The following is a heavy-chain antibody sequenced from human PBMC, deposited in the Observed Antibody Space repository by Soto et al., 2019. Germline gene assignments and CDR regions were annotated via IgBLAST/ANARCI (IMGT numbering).Heavy chain of an antibody. CDR2: IIPYYNTL. D-gene: IGHD6-13*01. Sequence: QAQVVQSGAEVRKPGSSVQLYCQASDGTFYSYAIAGVRQAPGQGLEWMGGIIPYYNTLNYAQKFQDRVTITTDASTNTVYMELSSLRSDDTDVYFCASGASRWYPYIFDSWAPGPLVNVSS. CDR3: ASGASRWYPYIFDS. CDR1: DGTFYSYA. V-gene: IGHV1-69*01. J-gene: IGHJ4*02.